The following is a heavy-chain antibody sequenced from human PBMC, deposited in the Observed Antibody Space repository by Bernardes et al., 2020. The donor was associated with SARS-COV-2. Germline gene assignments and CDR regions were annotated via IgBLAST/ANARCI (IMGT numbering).Heavy chain of an antibody. CDR3: ARERGYSGYDPSHGRYYYGMDV. V-gene: IGHV3-7*01. J-gene: IGHJ6*02. CDR1: GFTFSSYW. Sequence: GGSLRLSCAASGFTFSSYWMSWVRQAPGKGLEWVANIKQDGSEKYYVDSVKGRFTISRDNAKNSLYLQMNSLRAEDTAVYYCARERGYSGYDPSHGRYYYGMDVWGQGTTVTVSS. CDR2: IKQDGSEK. D-gene: IGHD5-12*01.